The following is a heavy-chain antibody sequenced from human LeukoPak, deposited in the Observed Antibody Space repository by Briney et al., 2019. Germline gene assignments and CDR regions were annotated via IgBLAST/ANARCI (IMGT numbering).Heavy chain of an antibody. CDR2: LYYSGSA. J-gene: IGHJ4*02. CDR3: ARTYDYIWGSFRSHSFDS. Sequence: SETLSLTCSVSGGSISSNNYYWGWIRQPPWKGLEWIGSLYYSGSAYYNPSLKSRVTISVDASKNQFSLKLSSVTAADTGVYYCARTYDYIWGSFRSHSFDSWGQGTLVTVSS. D-gene: IGHD3-16*02. V-gene: IGHV4-39*01. CDR1: GGSISSNNYY.